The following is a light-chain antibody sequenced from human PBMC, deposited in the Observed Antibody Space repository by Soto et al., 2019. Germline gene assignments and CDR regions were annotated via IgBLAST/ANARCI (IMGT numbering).Light chain of an antibody. CDR3: AAWDDSLEGYV. CDR2: SNN. V-gene: IGLV1-44*01. Sequence: SVLPQAPSWSGAPGQRVTISCSGSTSNIGSNTVNWYQQLHGTAPKLRMYSNNQRPSGVPDRFSGSKSGTSASLAISGLQSEDEADYYCAAWDDSLEGYVFGTGTKVTVL. CDR1: TSNIGSNT. J-gene: IGLJ1*01.